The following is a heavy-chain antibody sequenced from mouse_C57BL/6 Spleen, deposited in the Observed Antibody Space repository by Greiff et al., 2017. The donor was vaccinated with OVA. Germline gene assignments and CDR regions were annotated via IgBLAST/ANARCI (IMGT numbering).Heavy chain of an antibody. J-gene: IGHJ2*01. CDR3: ASGDYGDY. D-gene: IGHD1-2*01. CDR2: ISSGGSYT. Sequence: EVHLVESGGDLVKPGGSLKLSCAASGFTFSSYGMSWVRQTPDKRLEWVASISSGGSYTYYPDSVKGRFTISRDNAKNTLYLQMSSLKSEDTAMYYCASGDYGDYWGQGTTLTVSS. CDR1: GFTFSSYG. V-gene: IGHV5-6*01.